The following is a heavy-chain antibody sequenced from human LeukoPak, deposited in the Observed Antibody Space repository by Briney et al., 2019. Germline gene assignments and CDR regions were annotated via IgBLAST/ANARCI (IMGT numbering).Heavy chain of an antibody. CDR2: IYTSGST. Sequence: SETLSLTCTVSGGSISSGSYYWSWIRQPAGKGLEWIGRIYTSGSTNYNPSLKSRVAISVDTSKNQFSLKLSSVTAADTAVYYCARVWFGELMFDYWGQGTLVTVSS. V-gene: IGHV4-61*02. D-gene: IGHD3-10*01. CDR3: ARVWFGELMFDY. J-gene: IGHJ4*02. CDR1: GGSISSGSYY.